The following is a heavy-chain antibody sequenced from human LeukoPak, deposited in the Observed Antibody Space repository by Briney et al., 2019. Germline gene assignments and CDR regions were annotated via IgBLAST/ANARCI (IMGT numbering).Heavy chain of an antibody. Sequence: ASVKVSCKASGYTFISYYMHWVRQAPGQGLEWMGIINPSGGSTRYAQKFQGRVTLTRDTSTSTVYMKLSSLRSDDTAVYYCARGEYAFDIWGQGTMVTVSS. D-gene: IGHD3-10*01. CDR3: ARGEYAFDI. V-gene: IGHV1-46*01. J-gene: IGHJ3*02. CDR1: GYTFISYY. CDR2: INPSGGST.